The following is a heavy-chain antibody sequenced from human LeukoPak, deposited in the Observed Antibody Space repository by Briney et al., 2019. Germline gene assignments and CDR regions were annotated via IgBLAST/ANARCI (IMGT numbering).Heavy chain of an antibody. V-gene: IGHV1-18*01. Sequence: ASVKVSCKASGYTFTSYGISWVRQAPGQGLEWMGWISAYNGNTNYAQKLQGRVTMTTGISTSTAYMELRSLRSDDTAVYYCARERGGSPQGYYYYYYMDVWGKGTTVTVSS. J-gene: IGHJ6*03. CDR2: ISAYNGNT. CDR3: ARERGGSPQGYYYYYYMDV. CDR1: GYTFTSYG. D-gene: IGHD2-15*01.